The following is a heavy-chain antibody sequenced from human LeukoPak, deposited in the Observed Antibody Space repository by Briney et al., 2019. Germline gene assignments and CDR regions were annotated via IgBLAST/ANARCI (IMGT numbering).Heavy chain of an antibody. CDR3: AREDGYCSGGNCYSYFDS. Sequence: HSGGSLRLSCAASGFTFSSYGMHWVRQAPGKGLEWVAVIWYDGSNKYYADSVKGRFTITRDNTRNSLFLQMYSLRAEDTAVYFCAREDGYCSGGNCYSYFDSWGQGTLVTVSS. CDR1: GFTFSSYG. D-gene: IGHD2-15*01. J-gene: IGHJ4*02. V-gene: IGHV3-33*01. CDR2: IWYDGSNK.